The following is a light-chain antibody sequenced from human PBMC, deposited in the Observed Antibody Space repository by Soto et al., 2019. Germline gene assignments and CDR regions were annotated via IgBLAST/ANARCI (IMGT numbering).Light chain of an antibody. V-gene: IGKV3-20*01. CDR2: GAS. CDR1: QSFNGIY. J-gene: IGKJ4*01. CDR3: QQFSSYPLT. Sequence: EIVLTQSPGTLSLSPGERATLSCRASQSFNGIYLAWYQQKPGQAPRLLIYGASSRATGIPDRFSGSGSGTDFTLTISRLEPEDFAVYYCQQFSSYPLTFGGGTKVDIK.